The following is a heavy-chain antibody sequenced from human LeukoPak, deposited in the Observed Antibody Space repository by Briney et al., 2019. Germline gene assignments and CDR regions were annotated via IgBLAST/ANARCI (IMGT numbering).Heavy chain of an antibody. Sequence: SETLSLTCAVYGGSFSGYYWSWIRQPPGKGLEWIGEINHSGSTNYNPSLKSRVTISVVTSKNQFSLKLSSVTAADTAVYYCAREAFGIAAARYYFDYWGQGTLVTVSS. J-gene: IGHJ4*02. D-gene: IGHD6-13*01. V-gene: IGHV4-34*01. CDR3: AREAFGIAAARYYFDY. CDR2: INHSGST. CDR1: GGSFSGYY.